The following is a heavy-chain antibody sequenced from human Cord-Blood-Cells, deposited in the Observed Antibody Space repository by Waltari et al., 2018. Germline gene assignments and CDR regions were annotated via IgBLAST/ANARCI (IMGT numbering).Heavy chain of an antibody. CDR2: INPNSGGT. V-gene: IGHV1-2*02. CDR1: GYTFTGHY. D-gene: IGHD6-13*01. CDR3: ARVKSSSWVFDY. J-gene: IGHJ4*02. Sequence: QVQLVQSGAEVTKPGASVKVSCKAYGYTFTGHYTHWVRQAPGHGLEWMGWINPNSGGTNYAQKFQGRVTMTRDTSISTAYMELSRLRSDDTAVYYCARVKSSSWVFDYWGQGTLVTVSS.